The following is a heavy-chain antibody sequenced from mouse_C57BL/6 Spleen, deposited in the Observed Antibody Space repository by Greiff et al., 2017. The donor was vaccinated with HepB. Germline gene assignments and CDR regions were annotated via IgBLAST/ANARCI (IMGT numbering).Heavy chain of an antibody. V-gene: IGHV8-12*01. Sequence: QVTLKECGPGILQSSQTLSLTCSFSGFSLSTSGMGVSWIRQPSGKGLEWLAHIYWDDDKRYNPSLKSRLTISKDTSRNQVFLKITSVDTADTATYYCARSGPYYYYGSSPWFAYWGQGTLVTVSA. D-gene: IGHD1-1*01. CDR3: ARSGPYYYYGSSPWFAY. CDR1: GFSLSTSGMG. J-gene: IGHJ3*01. CDR2: IYWDDDK.